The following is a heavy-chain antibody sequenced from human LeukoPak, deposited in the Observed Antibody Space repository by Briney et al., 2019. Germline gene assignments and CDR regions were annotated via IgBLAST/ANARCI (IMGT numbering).Heavy chain of an antibody. V-gene: IGHV3-48*01. CDR2: ISSSSSTI. J-gene: IGHJ6*03. CDR3: ARSHYYYYYMDV. Sequence: PGGSLRLSCAASGFTFSSYGMTWVRQAPGKGLEWVSYISSSSSTIYYADSVKGRFTISRDNAKNSLYLQLNSLRAEDTAVYYCARSHYYYYYMDVWGKGTTVTISS. CDR1: GFTFSSYG.